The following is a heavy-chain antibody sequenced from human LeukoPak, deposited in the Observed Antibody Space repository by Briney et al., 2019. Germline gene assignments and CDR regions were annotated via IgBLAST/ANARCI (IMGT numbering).Heavy chain of an antibody. CDR3: ARLPAPDTSGSAL. J-gene: IGHJ4*02. Sequence: ASVKVSCKASGYTFTGYYMHWVRQAPGQGLEWMGWINPNSGGTNYAQKFQGRVTMTRDTSISTAYMELSRLRSDDTAVYYCARLPAPDTSGSALWGQGTLVTVSS. CDR2: INPNSGGT. CDR1: GYTFTGYY. V-gene: IGHV1-2*02. D-gene: IGHD1-26*01.